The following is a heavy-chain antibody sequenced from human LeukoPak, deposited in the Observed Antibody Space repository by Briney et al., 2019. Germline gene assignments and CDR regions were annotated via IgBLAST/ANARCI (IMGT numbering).Heavy chain of an antibody. Sequence: PSETLSLTCTVSGGSISSTSYYWGWIRQPPGKGLEWIGTIYYSGSTYYNPSLKSRVAISVDTSKNQFPLKLSSVTAADTAVYYCARLTGYSYGYYFDYWGQGTLVTVSS. V-gene: IGHV4-39*01. CDR2: IYYSGST. D-gene: IGHD5-18*01. CDR1: GGSISSTSYY. J-gene: IGHJ4*02. CDR3: ARLTGYSYGYYFDY.